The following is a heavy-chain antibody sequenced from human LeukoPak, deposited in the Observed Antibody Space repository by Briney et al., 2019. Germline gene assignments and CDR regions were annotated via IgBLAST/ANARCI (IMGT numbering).Heavy chain of an antibody. Sequence: ASVKVSCKASGGTFSSYAISWVRQAPGQGLEWMGRIIPIFGTANYAQKFQGRVTITADKSTSTAYMELSSLRSADTDVCSCARGTRVLRFLEWSNWFDLWGQGTLVTVSS. CDR1: GGTFSSYA. CDR2: IIPIFGTA. CDR3: ARGTRVLRFLEWSNWFDL. V-gene: IGHV1-69*06. D-gene: IGHD3-3*01. J-gene: IGHJ5*02.